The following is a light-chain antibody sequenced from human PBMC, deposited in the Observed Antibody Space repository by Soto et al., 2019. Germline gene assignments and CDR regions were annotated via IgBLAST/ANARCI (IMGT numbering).Light chain of an antibody. Sequence: QSVLTQPPSVSGAPGQRVTISCTGSSSNIGAGKDVNWFQQLPGTAPKLLIYADSNRPSGVPDRFSGSKSGTSASLAIAGLQVEDEADYYCQSYGTSLRGLYVFGTGTKLTVL. J-gene: IGLJ1*01. CDR1: SSNIGAGKD. V-gene: IGLV1-40*01. CDR2: ADS. CDR3: QSYGTSLRGLYV.